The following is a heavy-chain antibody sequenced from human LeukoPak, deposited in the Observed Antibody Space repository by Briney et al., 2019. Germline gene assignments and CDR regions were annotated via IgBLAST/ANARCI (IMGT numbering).Heavy chain of an antibody. CDR1: GASISSGRYY. V-gene: IGHV4-31*03. D-gene: IGHD2-21*01. CDR2: ISNSGTA. Sequence: SQTLSLTCTVSGASISSGRYYWSWIRQHPGKGLEWIGYISNSGTAHYNPSLESRVTISGDASENRFSLNLASVTAADTAIYYCASDYGDSYDAFDIWGQGTVVTVSS. J-gene: IGHJ3*02. CDR3: ASDYGDSYDAFDI.